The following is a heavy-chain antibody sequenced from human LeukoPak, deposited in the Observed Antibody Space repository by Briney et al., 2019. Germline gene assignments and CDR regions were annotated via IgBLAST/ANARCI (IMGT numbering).Heavy chain of an antibody. D-gene: IGHD3-10*01. V-gene: IGHV3-30*18. Sequence: GGSLRLPCAASGFTFSSYGMHWVRQAPGKGLEWVAVISYDGSNKYYADSVKGRFTISRDNSKNTLYLQMNSLRAEDTAVYYCAKWFGYDNSLDYWGQGTLVTVSS. CDR2: ISYDGSNK. CDR1: GFTFSSYG. J-gene: IGHJ4*02. CDR3: AKWFGYDNSLDY.